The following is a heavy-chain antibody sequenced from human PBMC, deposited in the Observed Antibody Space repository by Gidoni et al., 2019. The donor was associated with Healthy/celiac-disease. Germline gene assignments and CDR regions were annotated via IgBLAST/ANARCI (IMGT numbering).Heavy chain of an antibody. V-gene: IGHV3-21*01. CDR2: ISSSSSYI. D-gene: IGHD6-6*01. Sequence: EVQLVESGGGLVKPGGSLRLSCAASGFTFSSYSMNWVRQAPGKGLEWVSSISSSSSYIYYADSVKGRFTISRDNAKNSLYLQMNSLRAEDTAVYYCARDSYGVWEQLVEGNWFDPWGQGTLVTVSS. J-gene: IGHJ5*02. CDR3: ARDSYGVWEQLVEGNWFDP. CDR1: GFTFSSYS.